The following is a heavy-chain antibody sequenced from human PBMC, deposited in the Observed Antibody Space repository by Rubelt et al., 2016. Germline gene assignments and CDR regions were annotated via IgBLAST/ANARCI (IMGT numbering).Heavy chain of an antibody. D-gene: IGHD3-3*01. Sequence: QVQLQESGPGLAKPSETLSLTCTVSGGSISSYYWSWIRQPPGKGLEWIGYIYYSGSTNYNPSLKSRVTISVDTSKNQFSLKLSSVTAADTAVYYCAGGITIFGVASGYFDYWGQGTLVTVSS. CDR1: GGSISSYY. J-gene: IGHJ4*02. CDR2: IYYSGST. V-gene: IGHV4-59*01. CDR3: AGGITIFGVASGYFDY.